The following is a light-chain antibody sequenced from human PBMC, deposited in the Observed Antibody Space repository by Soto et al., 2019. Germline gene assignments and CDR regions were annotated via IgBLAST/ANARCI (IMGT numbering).Light chain of an antibody. CDR3: QHMRT. J-gene: IGKJ1*01. CDR1: QNINNW. CDR2: DAS. V-gene: IGKV1-5*01. Sequence: DIQMTQSPSTLSASVGDRVTITCRASQNINNWIAWYQQKPGKAPKFLIYDASTLESGVPSRFSGSGFGTEFSLTISSLQPDDFGSSYCQHMRTFGQGTKVDIK.